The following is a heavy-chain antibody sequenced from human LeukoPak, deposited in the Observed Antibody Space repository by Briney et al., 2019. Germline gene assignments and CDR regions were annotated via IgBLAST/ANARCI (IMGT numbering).Heavy chain of an antibody. Sequence: GGSLRLSCAASGFTSSSYWMHWVRQAPGKGLVWVSGINSDGSSTSYADSVKGRFTISRDNAKNRLYLQMNSLRAEDTAVYYCATSYYDSSGYYFGDAFDIWGQGTMVTVSS. V-gene: IGHV3-74*01. CDR2: INSDGSST. CDR3: ATSYYDSSGYYFGDAFDI. CDR1: GFTSSSYW. J-gene: IGHJ3*02. D-gene: IGHD3-22*01.